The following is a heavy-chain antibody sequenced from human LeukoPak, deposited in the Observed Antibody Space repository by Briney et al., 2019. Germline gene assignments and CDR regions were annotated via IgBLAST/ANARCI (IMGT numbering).Heavy chain of an antibody. CDR3: ARDPYYCGSGSYEGRFDY. Sequence: GGSLRLSCAASGFTFSSYSMNWVRQAPGKGLEWVSSISSSSSYIYYADSVKGRFTISRDNAKNSLYLQMNSLRAEDTAVYYCARDPYYCGSGSYEGRFDYWGQGTLVTVTS. D-gene: IGHD3-10*01. CDR2: ISSSSSYI. V-gene: IGHV3-21*01. J-gene: IGHJ4*02. CDR1: GFTFSSYS.